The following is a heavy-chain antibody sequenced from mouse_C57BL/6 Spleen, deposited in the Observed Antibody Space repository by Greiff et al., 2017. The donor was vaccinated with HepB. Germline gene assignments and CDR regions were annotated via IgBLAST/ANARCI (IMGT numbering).Heavy chain of an antibody. CDR2: ISYSGST. CDR1: GYSITSGYD. Sequence: EVQLQQSGPGMVKPSQSLSLTCTVTGYSITSGYDWHWIRHFPGNKLEWMGYISYSGSTNYNPSLKSRISITHDTSKNHFFLKLNSVTTEDTATYYCASGVYDGYYRWFAYWGQGTLVTVSA. CDR3: ASGVYDGYYRWFAY. D-gene: IGHD2-3*01. J-gene: IGHJ3*01. V-gene: IGHV3-1*01.